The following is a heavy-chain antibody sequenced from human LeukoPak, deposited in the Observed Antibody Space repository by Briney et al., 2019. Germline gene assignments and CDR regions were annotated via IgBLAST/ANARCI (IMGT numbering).Heavy chain of an antibody. D-gene: IGHD3-10*01. CDR1: GFTFSSYS. V-gene: IGHV3-21*01. CDR3: ARDCWDYGSGSYCGIDY. J-gene: IGHJ4*02. Sequence: PGGSLRLSCAASGFTFSSYSMNWVRQAPRKGLEWVSSISSSSSYIYYADSVKGRFTISRDNAKNSLYLQMNSLRAEDTAVYYCARDCWDYGSGSYCGIDYWGQGTLVTVSS. CDR2: ISSSSSYI.